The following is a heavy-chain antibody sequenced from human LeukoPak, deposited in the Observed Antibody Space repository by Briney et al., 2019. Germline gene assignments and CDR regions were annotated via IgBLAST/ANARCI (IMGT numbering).Heavy chain of an antibody. D-gene: IGHD3-22*01. V-gene: IGHV1-2*02. J-gene: IGHJ3*01. CDR2: INPNSGGT. CDR1: GYTFTGYY. Sequence: PEASVKVSCKASGYTFTGYYMHWVRQAPGQGLEWMGWINPNSGGTNYAQKFQGRVTMTRDTSISTAYMELSRLRSDDMAVYYCARGRDYDSSGYYYSYWGQGTMVTVSS. CDR3: ARGRDYDSSGYYYSY.